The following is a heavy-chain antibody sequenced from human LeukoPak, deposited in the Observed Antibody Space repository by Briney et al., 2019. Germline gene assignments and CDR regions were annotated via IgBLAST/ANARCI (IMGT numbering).Heavy chain of an antibody. CDR3: ARDGTAYCSGGSCYLGLANWFDP. CDR2: INPNSGGT. CDR1: GCTFTGYY. Sequence: ASVKVSCKASGCTFTGYYIHWVRQAPGQGLEWMGWINPNSGGTNYAQKFQGRVTMTRDTSISTAYMELSRLRSDDTAVYYCARDGTAYCSGGSCYLGLANWFDPWGQGTLVTVSS. J-gene: IGHJ5*02. V-gene: IGHV1-2*02. D-gene: IGHD2-15*01.